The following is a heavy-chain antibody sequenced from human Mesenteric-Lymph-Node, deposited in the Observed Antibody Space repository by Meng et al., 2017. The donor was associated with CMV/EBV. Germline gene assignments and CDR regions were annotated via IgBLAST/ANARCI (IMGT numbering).Heavy chain of an antibody. CDR3: AKDGGLRFLEWLYPSN. Sequence: SGFPVRSTYMSWVRQAPGKGLEWVSAIRGSGGSTYYADSVKGRFTISRDNSKNTLYLQMNSLRAEDTAVYYCAKDGGLRFLEWLYPSNWGQGTLVTVSS. CDR1: GFPVRSTY. J-gene: IGHJ4*02. V-gene: IGHV3-23*01. CDR2: IRGSGGST. D-gene: IGHD3-3*01.